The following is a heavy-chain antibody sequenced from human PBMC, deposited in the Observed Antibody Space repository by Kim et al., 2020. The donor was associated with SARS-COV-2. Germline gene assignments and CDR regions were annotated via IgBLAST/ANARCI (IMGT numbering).Heavy chain of an antibody. CDR1: GYTFTGYY. J-gene: IGHJ3*02. CDR3: ARDLSSSGRNDAFDI. Sequence: ASVKVSCKASGYTFTGYYMHWVRQAPGQGLEWMGWINPNSGGTNYAQKFQGWVTMTRDTSISTAYMELSRLRSDDTAVYYCARDLSSSGRNDAFDIWGQGTMVTVSS. D-gene: IGHD3-22*01. CDR2: INPNSGGT. V-gene: IGHV1-2*04.